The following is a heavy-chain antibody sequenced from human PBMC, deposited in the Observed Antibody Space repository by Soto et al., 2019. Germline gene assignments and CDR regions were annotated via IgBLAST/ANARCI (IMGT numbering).Heavy chain of an antibody. D-gene: IGHD6-13*01. Sequence: QVQLVESGGGVVQPGRSLRLSCAASGFTFSSYGMHWVRQAPGKGLEWVAVIWYDGSNKYYADSVKGRFTISRDNSKNTLYLQMNSLRAEDTAVYYCARGSSWYKKPLHFDYWGQGTLVTVSS. CDR3: ARGSSWYKKPLHFDY. J-gene: IGHJ4*02. CDR2: IWYDGSNK. V-gene: IGHV3-33*01. CDR1: GFTFSSYG.